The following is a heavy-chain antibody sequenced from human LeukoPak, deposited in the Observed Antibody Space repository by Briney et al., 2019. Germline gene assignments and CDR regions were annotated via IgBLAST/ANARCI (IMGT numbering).Heavy chain of an antibody. Sequence: GESLKISCKGSGFSFTSYWIGWVRQMPGKGLEWMAIIYPGDSNTIYSPSFQGQVTISADKAISTAYLQWSSLKASDTAMYYCAIMYYYGSGSYYSRYFDYWGQGTLVTVSS. V-gene: IGHV5-51*01. CDR2: IYPGDSNT. CDR3: AIMYYYGSGSYYSRYFDY. CDR1: GFSFTSYW. D-gene: IGHD3-10*01. J-gene: IGHJ4*02.